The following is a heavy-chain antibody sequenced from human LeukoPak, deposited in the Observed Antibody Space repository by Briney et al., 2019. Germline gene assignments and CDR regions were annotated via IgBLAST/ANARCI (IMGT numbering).Heavy chain of an antibody. D-gene: IGHD1-26*01. V-gene: IGHV3-30*02. J-gene: IGHJ4*02. CDR1: GFSFSTYG. CDR2: IRYDGSNK. Sequence: SGGSLRLSCAASGFSFSTYGMHWVRQAPGKGLEWVAFIRYDGSNKYYADSVKGRFTIPRDNSKISLYLQMNSLRAEDTAVYYCAKDCCSGSYSFFDYWGQGTLVTVSS. CDR3: AKDCCSGSYSFFDY.